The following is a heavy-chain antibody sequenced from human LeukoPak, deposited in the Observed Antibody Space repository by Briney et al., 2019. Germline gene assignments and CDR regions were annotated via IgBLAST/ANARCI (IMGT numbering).Heavy chain of an antibody. D-gene: IGHD6-6*01. CDR2: MWSETNL. CDR3: ATEYSPQEALYY. V-gene: IGHV3-33*01. Sequence: RPGGSLRLSCEASGFPFSTFGMHWVRQAPGKGLEWVAMMWSETNLFHADSVKGRFTIFRDISKNTLYLQMDTLRAEDTAIYYCATEYSPQEALYYWGQGTLVTVSS. J-gene: IGHJ4*02. CDR1: GFPFSTFG.